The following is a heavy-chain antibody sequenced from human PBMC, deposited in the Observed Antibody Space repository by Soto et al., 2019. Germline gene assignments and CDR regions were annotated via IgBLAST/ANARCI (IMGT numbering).Heavy chain of an antibody. J-gene: IGHJ4*02. CDR1: GFTFSSYG. V-gene: IGHV3-30*18. CDR3: AKSGGATAYFDY. D-gene: IGHD1-26*01. Sequence: QVQLVESGGGVVQPGRSLRLSCAASGFTFSSYGMHWVRQAPGKGLEWVAVISYDGSNKYYADSVKGRFTISRDNSKNPLYLKMNSLRAEDTAVYYCAKSGGATAYFDYWGQGTLVTVSS. CDR2: ISYDGSNK.